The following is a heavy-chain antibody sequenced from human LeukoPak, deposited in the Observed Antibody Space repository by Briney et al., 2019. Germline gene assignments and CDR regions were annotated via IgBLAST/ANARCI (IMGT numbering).Heavy chain of an antibody. J-gene: IGHJ4*02. D-gene: IGHD6-19*01. CDR3: ARLAVAGNFDY. V-gene: IGHV3-23*01. CDR1: GFTFSSYA. Sequence: GGSLRLSCAASGFTFSSYAMSWVRQAPGKGLEWVSLINDSGGNTYYADSVKGRFTISRDNSKNTLFLQMSSLRAEDTAVYYCARLAVAGNFDYWGQGTLVTVSS. CDR2: INDSGGNT.